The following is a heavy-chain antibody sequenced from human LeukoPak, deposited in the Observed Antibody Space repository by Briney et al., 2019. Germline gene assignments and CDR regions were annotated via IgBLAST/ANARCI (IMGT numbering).Heavy chain of an antibody. CDR3: AKSPGPGRFLP. V-gene: IGHV3-23*01. CDR1: EFTFSNYW. J-gene: IGHJ4*02. Sequence: GGSLRLSCAASEFTFSNYWMHWVRQAPGKGLEWVSAISGSGGSTYYADSVKGRFTISRDNSKNTLYLQMNSLRAEDTAVYYCAKSPGPGRFLPWGQGTLVTVSS. D-gene: IGHD3-3*01. CDR2: ISGSGGST.